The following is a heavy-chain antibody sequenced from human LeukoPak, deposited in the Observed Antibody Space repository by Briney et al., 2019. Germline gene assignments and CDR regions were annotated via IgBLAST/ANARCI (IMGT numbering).Heavy chain of an antibody. CDR3: ARVGGDSSGYESPDY. J-gene: IGHJ4*02. Sequence: GASVKVSCKASGGTFSSYAISWVRQAPGQGLEWMGGFDPEDGETIYTQKFQGRVTMTEDTSTDTAYMELSSLRSEDTAVYYCARVGGDSSGYESPDYWGQGTLVTVSS. CDR2: FDPEDGET. CDR1: GGTFSSYA. V-gene: IGHV1-24*01. D-gene: IGHD3-22*01.